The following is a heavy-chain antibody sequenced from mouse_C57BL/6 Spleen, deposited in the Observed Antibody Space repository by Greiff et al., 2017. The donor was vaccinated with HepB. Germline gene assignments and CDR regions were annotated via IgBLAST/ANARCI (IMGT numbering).Heavy chain of an antibody. CDR2: INPGSGGN. CDR3: ASSGGNWYFDV. V-gene: IGHV1-54*01. CDR1: GYAFTNYL. J-gene: IGHJ1*03. Sequence: VQLQQSGAELVRPGTSVKVSCKASGYAFTNYLIEWVKQRPGQGLEWIGVINPGSGGNNYNEKVKGKATLTADKSSSTAYMQLSSLTSADSAVYFCASSGGNWYFDVWSTGTTVTVSS. D-gene: IGHD4-1*01.